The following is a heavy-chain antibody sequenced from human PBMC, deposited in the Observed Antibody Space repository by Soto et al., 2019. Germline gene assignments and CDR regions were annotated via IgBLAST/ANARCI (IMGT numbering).Heavy chain of an antibody. V-gene: IGHV3-23*01. CDR1: GFTFSTYV. Sequence: GGSLRLSCAASGFTFSTYVMNWVRQAPGQGLEWVSSIRGGGASTYYADSVRGRFTISRDNSKNTLYLQMKSLRVEDTAVYYCAKKVPGSNPLDYWGQGALVTVSS. CDR2: IRGGGAST. J-gene: IGHJ4*02. D-gene: IGHD1-1*01. CDR3: AKKVPGSNPLDY.